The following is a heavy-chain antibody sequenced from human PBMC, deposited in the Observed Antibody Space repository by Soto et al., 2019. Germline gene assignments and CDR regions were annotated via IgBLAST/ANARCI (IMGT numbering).Heavy chain of an antibody. V-gene: IGHV6-1*01. Sequence: SQTLSLTCAISGDSFSSNSAAWSWIRQSPSRGLEWLGRTYYRSKWYNDYAVSVKSRITINPDTSKNQFSLQLNSVTPEDTAVYYCARVTYYYDSSGYYSDAFDIWGQGTMVTVSS. CDR2: TYYRSKWYN. J-gene: IGHJ3*02. CDR3: ARVTYYYDSSGYYSDAFDI. CDR1: GDSFSSNSAA. D-gene: IGHD3-22*01.